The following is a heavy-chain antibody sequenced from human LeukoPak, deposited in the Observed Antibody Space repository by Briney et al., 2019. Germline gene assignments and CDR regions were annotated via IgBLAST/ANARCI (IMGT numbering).Heavy chain of an antibody. V-gene: IGHV3-7*01. CDR1: GFALSSHW. Sequence: GGSLRLSCAASGFALSSHWMTWVRQVPGRGPEWVANVNRDGSETYYLDSVKGRFTISRDNAKNSLYLRMNSLRAEDTAVYYCAREGQSPGYGGKPGDDWGQGTLVIVSS. CDR3: AREGQSPGYGGKPGDD. CDR2: VNRDGSET. D-gene: IGHD4-23*01. J-gene: IGHJ4*02.